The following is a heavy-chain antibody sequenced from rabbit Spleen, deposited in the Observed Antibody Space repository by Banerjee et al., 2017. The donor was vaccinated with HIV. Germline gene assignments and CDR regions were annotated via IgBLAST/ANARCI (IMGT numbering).Heavy chain of an antibody. V-gene: IGHV1S40*01. CDR2: IAGDSSGFT. CDR3: ARDGYSSGWGIILYYFNL. D-gene: IGHD4-1*01. J-gene: IGHJ4*01. Sequence: QSLEESGGDLVKPGASLTLTCTASGFSFSSSDYMCWVRQAPGKGLEWISCIAGDSSGFTYSATWAKGRFTCSKTSSTTVTLQMTSLTAADTAAYFCARDGYSSGWGIILYYFNLWGQGTLVTVS. CDR1: GFSFSSSDY.